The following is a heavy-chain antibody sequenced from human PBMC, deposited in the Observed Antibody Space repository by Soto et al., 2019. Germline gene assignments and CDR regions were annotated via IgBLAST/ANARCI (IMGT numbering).Heavy chain of an antibody. CDR2: ISGGAATS. CDR1: GFTFSSHA. Sequence: GGSLRLSCAASGFTFSSHAMSWVRQAPGKGLEWVSAISGGAATSNYADSVKGRFTISRDNSKNTVSLQMQSLRAEDTAVYYCARHTGVISGFDPWGQGTLVTVSS. CDR3: ARHTGVISGFDP. J-gene: IGHJ5*02. V-gene: IGHV3-23*01. D-gene: IGHD3-10*01.